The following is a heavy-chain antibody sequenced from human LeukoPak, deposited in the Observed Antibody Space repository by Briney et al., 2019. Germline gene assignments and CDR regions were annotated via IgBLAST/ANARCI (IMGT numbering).Heavy chain of an antibody. V-gene: IGHV1-18*01. J-gene: IGHJ4*02. CDR2: ISAYNGNT. D-gene: IGHD2-15*01. CDR1: GYTFTSYG. CDR3: ARDRYCSGGSCYELGFDY. Sequence: ASVKVSCKASGYTFTSYGISWVRQAPGQGLEWMGWISAYNGNTNYAQKLQGRVTMTTDTSTSTAHMELRSLRSDDTAVYYCARDRYCSGGSCYELGFDYWGQGTLVTVSS.